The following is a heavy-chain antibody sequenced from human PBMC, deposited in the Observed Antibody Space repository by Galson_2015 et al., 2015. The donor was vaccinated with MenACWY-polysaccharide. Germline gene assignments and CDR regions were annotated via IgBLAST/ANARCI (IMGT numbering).Heavy chain of an antibody. V-gene: IGHV3-7*01. Sequence: SLRLSCAVSGFTFSSSWMTWVRQAPGKGLEWVANIKEDGSVKNYVDSVRGRFTISRDNALNSVYLQADSLRAEDTAVYYCARDSHYNTLDYWGQGTLVAASS. CDR2: IKEDGSVK. J-gene: IGHJ4*02. CDR3: ARDSHYNTLDY. CDR1: GFTFSSSW. D-gene: IGHD1-1*01.